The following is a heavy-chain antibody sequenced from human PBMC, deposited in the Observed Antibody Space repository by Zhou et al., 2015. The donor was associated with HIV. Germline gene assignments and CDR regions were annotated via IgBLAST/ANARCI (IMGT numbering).Heavy chain of an antibody. CDR3: ARSSGKYDFAFDI. CDR1: GGTFNTYE. J-gene: IGHJ3*02. D-gene: IGHD3-22*01. Sequence: QVQLVQSGTEVKPPGSSVKVSCKASGGTFNTYEISWVRQAPGQGLVWVGGIIPMFDIEDHAQKFRGRLTITADKSTGAAYMELRSLRSEDAAVYYCARSSGKYDFAFDIWGQGTRLIVSS. CDR2: IIPMFDIE. V-gene: IGHV1-69*17.